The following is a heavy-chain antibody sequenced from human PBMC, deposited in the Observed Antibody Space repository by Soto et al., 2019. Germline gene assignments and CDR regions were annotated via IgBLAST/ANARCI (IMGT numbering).Heavy chain of an antibody. Sequence: ESLKISCQGSGYSFINYKINWVRQMPGKGLEWMGRIDPSDSNTDYSPSFPGHVTMSADESITTAYLQWRSLEASDTAIYYCARGGITMGRSGMDVWGQGTTVTVSS. CDR2: IDPSDSNT. D-gene: IGHD3-10*01. J-gene: IGHJ6*02. CDR1: GYSFINYK. CDR3: ARGGITMGRSGMDV. V-gene: IGHV5-10-1*01.